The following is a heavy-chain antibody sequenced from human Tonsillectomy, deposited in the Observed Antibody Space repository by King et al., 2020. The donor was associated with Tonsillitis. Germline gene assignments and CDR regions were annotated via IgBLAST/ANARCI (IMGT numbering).Heavy chain of an antibody. Sequence: VQLVESGGGLVKPGGSLRLSCTVSGLTFRDAWMSWVRQAPGKGLEWLGRIKSNADGGTTDYAAPVKDRFTISRDDSKNTLYLQMNSLKTEDTAVYYCSTYRLWVVIPEAMWRGLFDPWGQGTLVTVSS. D-gene: IGHD2-2*01. J-gene: IGHJ5*02. CDR3: STYRLWVVIPEAMWRGLFDP. CDR2: IKSNADGGTT. V-gene: IGHV3-15*01. CDR1: GLTFRDAW.